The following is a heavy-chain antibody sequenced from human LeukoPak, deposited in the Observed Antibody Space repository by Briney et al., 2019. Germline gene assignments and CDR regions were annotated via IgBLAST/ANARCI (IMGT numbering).Heavy chain of an antibody. J-gene: IGHJ3*01. D-gene: IGHD6-25*01. V-gene: IGHV6-1*01. CDR3: ARGRAAAFDV. CDR2: TYYTSKWNT. CDR1: GDSGSTSGVA. Sequence: SPTLSLSCAISGDSGSTSGVAWNWVRQSPSRGLEWLGRTYYTSKWNTDYAVSVKSRIAVNPDTSKNQFSLQLNSVTSEDTAVYYCARGRAAAFDVWGQGTMVNVSS.